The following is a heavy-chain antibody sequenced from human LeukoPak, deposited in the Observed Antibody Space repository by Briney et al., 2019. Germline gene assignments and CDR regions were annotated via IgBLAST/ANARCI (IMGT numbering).Heavy chain of an antibody. V-gene: IGHV3-33*01. CDR1: GFTFRNYG. CDR3: ARAAYEYSSGKQNWFDP. Sequence: GGSLRLSCVASGFTFRNYGMHWIRQASGKGLEWVSVIFYDGSKKYYADFVKGRFTISRDNSKNVVYLQMDSLRAEDTAVYYCARAAYEYSSGKQNWFDPWGQGTLVTVSS. D-gene: IGHD6-19*01. CDR2: IFYDGSKK. J-gene: IGHJ5*02.